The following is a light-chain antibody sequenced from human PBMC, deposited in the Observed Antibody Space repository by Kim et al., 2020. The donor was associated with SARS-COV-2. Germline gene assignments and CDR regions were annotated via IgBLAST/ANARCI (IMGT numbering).Light chain of an antibody. Sequence: EIVLTQSPGTLSLSPVERATLSCRASQSVSSSYLAWYQQKPGQAPRLLIYGASSRATGIPDRFSGSGSGTDFTLTINRLEPEDFAVYYCQQYGSSPMYTFGQGTKLEI. CDR2: GAS. V-gene: IGKV3-20*01. J-gene: IGKJ2*01. CDR1: QSVSSSY. CDR3: QQYGSSPMYT.